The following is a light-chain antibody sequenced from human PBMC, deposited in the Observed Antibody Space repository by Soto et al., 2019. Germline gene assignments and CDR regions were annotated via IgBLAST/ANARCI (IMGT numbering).Light chain of an antibody. Sequence: EIVLTQSPATLSLSPGERATLSCRASQSVDSYLAWYQQKPGQAPRLVIFDAFNRATGIPARFSGSGSGTDSTLTISRLAHEDVAVYYCQQHSDRLTFGGGTRVEI. V-gene: IGKV3-11*01. J-gene: IGKJ4*01. CDR3: QQHSDRLT. CDR1: QSVDSY. CDR2: DAF.